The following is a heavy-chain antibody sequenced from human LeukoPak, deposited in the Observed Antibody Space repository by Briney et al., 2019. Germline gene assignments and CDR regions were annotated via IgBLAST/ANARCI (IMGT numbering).Heavy chain of an antibody. CDR2: IGSSSSYI. V-gene: IGHV3-21*01. CDR3: ATSGYNSDYFDF. D-gene: IGHD5-12*01. Sequence: PGGSLRLSCAASGFTFSDYAMNWVRQAPGKGLEWVSSIGSSSSYIYYADSVKGRFSVSRDNTKNSLSVEMNSLRAEDTAVYYCATSGYNSDYFDFWGQGTLVTVSS. J-gene: IGHJ4*02. CDR1: GFTFSDYA.